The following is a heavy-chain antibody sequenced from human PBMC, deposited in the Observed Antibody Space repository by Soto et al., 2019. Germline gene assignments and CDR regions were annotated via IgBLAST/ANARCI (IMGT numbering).Heavy chain of an antibody. V-gene: IGHV4-30-2*01. J-gene: IGHJ3*02. Sequence: QMHLQESGSGLVKPSQTLSLTCAVSGGSLSSSAYSWSWIRQPPGKGLEWIGFIYQSGSTYYNPSLKSRVTMSLDRPKNQFSQKLSSVTAADTAVYYCARELLFYDSDGFSWDDAFDIWGQGTMVTVSS. D-gene: IGHD3-22*01. CDR1: GGSLSSSAYS. CDR3: ARELLFYDSDGFSWDDAFDI. CDR2: IYQSGST.